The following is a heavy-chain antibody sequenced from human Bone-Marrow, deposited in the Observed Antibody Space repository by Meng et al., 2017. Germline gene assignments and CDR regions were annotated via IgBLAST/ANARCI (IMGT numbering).Heavy chain of an antibody. J-gene: IGHJ5*02. Sequence: GSLRLSCTVSGGSISSSSYYWGWIRQPPGKGLEWIGSIYYSGSTYYNPSLKSRVTISVDTSKNQFSLKLSSVTAADTAVYYCARGLARRGTYYYGSGSYYTDNWFDPWGQGTLVTVSS. V-gene: IGHV4-39*07. CDR3: ARGLARRGTYYYGSGSYYTDNWFDP. D-gene: IGHD3-10*01. CDR1: GGSISSSSYY. CDR2: IYYSGST.